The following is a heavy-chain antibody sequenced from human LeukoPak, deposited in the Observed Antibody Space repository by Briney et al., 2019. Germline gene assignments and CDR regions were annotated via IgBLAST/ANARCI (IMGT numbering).Heavy chain of an antibody. CDR3: ARRYYDSSGYFIDY. Sequence: SVNVSCKASGGTFSSYAISWVRQAPGQGLEWMGGIIPIFGTANYAQKFQGRVTITADESTSTAYMELSSLRSDDTAVYFCARRYYDSSGYFIDYWGQGTLVTVSS. J-gene: IGHJ4*02. CDR1: GGTFSSYA. V-gene: IGHV1-69*13. D-gene: IGHD3-22*01. CDR2: IIPIFGTA.